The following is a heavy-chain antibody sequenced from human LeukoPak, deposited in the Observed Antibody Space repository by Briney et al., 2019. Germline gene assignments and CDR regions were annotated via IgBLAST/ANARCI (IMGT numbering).Heavy chain of an antibody. CDR2: INQSGST. Sequence: SETLSLTCAIYGGSFGTHSWSWIRQPPGKGLEWVGEINQSGSTNYSPSLKSRVTISVDTSKNQFSVRLRSVTAADTAVYYCARVGYDSSGYSSHFDYWGQGTLVTVSS. V-gene: IGHV4-34*01. D-gene: IGHD3-22*01. CDR3: ARVGYDSSGYSSHFDY. CDR1: GGSFGTHS. J-gene: IGHJ4*02.